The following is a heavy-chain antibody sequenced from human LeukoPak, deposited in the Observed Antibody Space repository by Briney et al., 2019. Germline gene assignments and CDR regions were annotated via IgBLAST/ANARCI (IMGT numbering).Heavy chain of an antibody. CDR2: ISAYNGNT. CDR3: ARDLRFGGAY. V-gene: IGHV1-18*01. CDR1: GYTFTSYG. D-gene: IGHD3-10*01. J-gene: IGHJ4*02. Sequence: ASVKVSCKASGYTFTSYGISWVRQAPGQGLEWMGWISAYNGNTDYAQKFQGRVTMTRDTSISTAYMELSRLRSDDTAVYYCARDLRFGGAYWGQGTLVTVSS.